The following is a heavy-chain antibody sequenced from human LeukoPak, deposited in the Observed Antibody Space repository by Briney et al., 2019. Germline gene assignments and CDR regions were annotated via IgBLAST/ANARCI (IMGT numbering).Heavy chain of an antibody. CDR2: ISSSSSYI. CDR3: ARLRTTGTFDY. Sequence: GGSLRLSCAASGFAFSTYSMNWVRQAPGKGLEWVSSISSSSSYIYYADSVKGRFTISRDNAKNSLYLQMNSLRAEDTALYYCARLRTTGTFDYWGQGTLVTVSS. J-gene: IGHJ4*02. D-gene: IGHD1-1*01. CDR1: GFAFSTYS. V-gene: IGHV3-21*01.